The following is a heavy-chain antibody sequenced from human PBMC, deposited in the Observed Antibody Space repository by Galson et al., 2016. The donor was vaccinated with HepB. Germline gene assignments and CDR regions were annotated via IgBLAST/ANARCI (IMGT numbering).Heavy chain of an antibody. V-gene: IGHV1-46*01. Sequence: SVKVSCKASGYMFTNYYLHWVRQAPGQGLEWIGEINPSGGTTSFAQNFQGRVTMTRDTSTNTIYMELSSLRSEDTAVYYCARIGGYCSTLSGSYFDFWGQGTLVTVSS. CDR2: INPSGGTT. D-gene: IGHD2-2*01. CDR1: GYMFTNYY. CDR3: ARIGGYCSTLSGSYFDF. J-gene: IGHJ4*02.